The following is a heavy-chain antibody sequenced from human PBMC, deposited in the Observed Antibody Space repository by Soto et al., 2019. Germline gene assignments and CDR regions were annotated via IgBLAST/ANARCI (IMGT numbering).Heavy chain of an antibody. CDR3: ARQGGSYGYYYYGMDV. CDR2: IYTSGST. Sequence: QVQLQESGPGLVKPSETLSLTCTVSGGSISSYYWSWIRQPAGKGLEWIGRIYTSGSTNYNPSLKSRVTLSVDTSKNQFSLKLSSVTAADTAVYYCARQGGSYGYYYYGMDVWGQGTTVTVSS. J-gene: IGHJ6*02. V-gene: IGHV4-4*07. D-gene: IGHD1-26*01. CDR1: GGSISSYY.